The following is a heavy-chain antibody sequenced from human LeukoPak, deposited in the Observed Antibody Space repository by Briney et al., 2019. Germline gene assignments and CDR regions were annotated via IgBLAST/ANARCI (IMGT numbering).Heavy chain of an antibody. V-gene: IGHV3-30-3*01. CDR2: ISSDGSSK. D-gene: IGHD3-16*01. CDR3: ARNLIRGMDV. J-gene: IGHJ6*02. Sequence: PGGSLRLSCAASGFTISSYAIHWVRQAPGKGLEWVAVISSDGSSKSYADSVKGRFTISRDNSKSTLYLQMNSLRAEGTAVYYCARNLIRGMDVWGQGTTVTVSS. CDR1: GFTISSYA.